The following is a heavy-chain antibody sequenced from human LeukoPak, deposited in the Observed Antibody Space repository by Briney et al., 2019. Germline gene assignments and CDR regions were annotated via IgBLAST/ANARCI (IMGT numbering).Heavy chain of an antibody. CDR3: AKSPDFYGSGSYFDY. Sequence: RGSLRLSCVPSGFTFSSYDMSWVRQAPGKGLEWVSTISGTSDSTYYADSAKGRFTISRDNSKNTLFLQMNSLRAEGTAIYYCAKSPDFYGSGSYFDYWGQGTLVTVSS. D-gene: IGHD3-10*01. V-gene: IGHV3-23*01. J-gene: IGHJ4*02. CDR1: GFTFSSYD. CDR2: ISGTSDST.